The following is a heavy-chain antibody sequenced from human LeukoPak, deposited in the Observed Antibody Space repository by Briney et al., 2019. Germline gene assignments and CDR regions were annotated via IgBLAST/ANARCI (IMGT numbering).Heavy chain of an antibody. J-gene: IGHJ5*02. Sequence: GGSLRLSCAASGFTFSSYSMNWVRQAPGKGLEWVSYISSSSSTIYYADSVKGRFTISRDNAKNSLYLQMNSLRAEDTAVYYCARDLAALEFDPWGQGTLVTVSS. V-gene: IGHV3-48*01. CDR1: GFTFSSYS. CDR2: ISSSSSTI. CDR3: ARDLAALEFDP. D-gene: IGHD6-6*01.